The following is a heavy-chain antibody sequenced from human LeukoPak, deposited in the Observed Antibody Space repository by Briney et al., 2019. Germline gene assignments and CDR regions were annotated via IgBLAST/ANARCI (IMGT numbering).Heavy chain of an antibody. V-gene: IGHV7-4-1*02. D-gene: IGHD3-22*01. CDR2: INTNTGNP. Sequence: ASVKVSCKASGYTFTDNAMNWVRQAPGQGLEWMGWINTNTGNPTYAQGFTGRFVFALDIFVNTAYLQISSLKAEDTAVYYCARGDENDSSGYYYMDVWGKGTTVTVSS. CDR3: ARGDENDSSGYYYMDV. CDR1: GYTFTDNA. J-gene: IGHJ6*03.